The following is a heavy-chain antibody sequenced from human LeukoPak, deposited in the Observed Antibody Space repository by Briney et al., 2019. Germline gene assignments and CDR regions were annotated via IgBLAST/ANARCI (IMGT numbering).Heavy chain of an antibody. CDR3: ATGVDTAMVTSDY. CDR2: IYSGGST. Sequence: GGSLRLSCAASGFTVSSNYMSWVRQAPGKGLEWVSVIYSGGSTCYADSVKGRFTISRDNSKNTLYLQMNSLRAEDTAVYYCATGVDTAMVTSDYWGQGTLVTVSS. CDR1: GFTVSSNY. V-gene: IGHV3-53*01. D-gene: IGHD5-18*01. J-gene: IGHJ4*02.